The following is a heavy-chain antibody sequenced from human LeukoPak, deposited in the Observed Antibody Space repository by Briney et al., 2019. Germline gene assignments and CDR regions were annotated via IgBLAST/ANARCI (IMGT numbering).Heavy chain of an antibody. CDR1: GFTFSSYG. J-gene: IGHJ4*02. V-gene: IGHV3-7*01. CDR2: IRQDGSEN. Sequence: PGGSLRLSCAASGFTFSSYGMHWVRQAPGKGLEWVANIRQDGSENYYVDSVKGRFTISRDNAKNSLYLQMNSLRAEDTAVYYCARGGVYCSSTSCYFDYWGQGTLVTVSS. D-gene: IGHD2-2*01. CDR3: ARGGVYCSSTSCYFDY.